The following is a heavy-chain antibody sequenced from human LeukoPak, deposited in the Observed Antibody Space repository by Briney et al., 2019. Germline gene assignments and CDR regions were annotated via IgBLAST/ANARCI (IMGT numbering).Heavy chain of an antibody. J-gene: IGHJ4*02. Sequence: GGSLRLSCAASEFTLSSYNMNWVRQAPGKGLEWVSSISSTSKYIYYADSVKGRFTISRNNAKNSLYLQMNSLRAEDTAVYYCARGNPYYYDSSGHLVDYWGQGTLVTVSS. V-gene: IGHV3-21*01. CDR1: EFTLSSYN. CDR2: ISSTSKYI. CDR3: ARGNPYYYDSSGHLVDY. D-gene: IGHD3-22*01.